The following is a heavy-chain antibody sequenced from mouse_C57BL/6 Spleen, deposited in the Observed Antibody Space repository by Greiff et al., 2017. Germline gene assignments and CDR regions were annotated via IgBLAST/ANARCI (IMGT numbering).Heavy chain of an antibody. CDR3: TYYYGSSPWFAY. Sequence: EVQLKESGAELVRPGASVKLSCTASGFNIKDDYMHWVKQRPEQGLEWIGWIDPENGDTEYASKFQGKATITADTSSNTAYLQLSSLTSEDTAVYYCTYYYGSSPWFAYWGQGTLVTVSA. CDR2: IDPENGDT. V-gene: IGHV14-4*01. D-gene: IGHD1-1*01. CDR1: GFNIKDDY. J-gene: IGHJ3*01.